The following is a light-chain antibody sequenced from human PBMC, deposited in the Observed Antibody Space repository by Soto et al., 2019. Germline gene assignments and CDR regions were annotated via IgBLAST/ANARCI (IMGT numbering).Light chain of an antibody. CDR1: QSISSW. V-gene: IGKV1-5*01. Sequence: DIQMTQSPSTLSASVGDRVTITCRASQSISSWLARYQQKPGKAPKLLIYDDSSLESGVPSRFSGSGFGTEFTLTMSRLQPDDFGTYYCQQYNSYSGTFGQGTKVEIK. CDR2: DDS. CDR3: QQYNSYSGT. J-gene: IGKJ1*01.